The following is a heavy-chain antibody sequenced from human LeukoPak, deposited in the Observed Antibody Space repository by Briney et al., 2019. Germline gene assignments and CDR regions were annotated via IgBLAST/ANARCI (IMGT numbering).Heavy chain of an antibody. Sequence: PSETLSLTCAVYGGAFSGYYWSWIRQPPGEGLEWIGEINHSGDTKYNPSLKSRVSMSVDVSKDQFSLKLTSLTAADTAVYYCARGSRNYNNYEGADYWGQGTLVTVSS. CDR1: GGAFSGYY. CDR2: INHSGDT. D-gene: IGHD4-11*01. V-gene: IGHV4-34*01. CDR3: ARGSRNYNNYEGADY. J-gene: IGHJ4*02.